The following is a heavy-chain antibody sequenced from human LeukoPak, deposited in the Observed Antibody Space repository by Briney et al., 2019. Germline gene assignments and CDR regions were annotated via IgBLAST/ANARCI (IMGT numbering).Heavy chain of an antibody. Sequence: ASVKVSCKASNYTFISYSITWVRQAPGQGLEWMGWMNPNSGGTNYAQKFQGRVTMTRDTSISTAYMEPSRLRSDDTAVYYCARDRGYDIFFGLNPFFDYWGQGTLVTVSS. CDR1: NYTFISYS. CDR2: MNPNSGGT. D-gene: IGHD3-9*01. V-gene: IGHV1-2*02. CDR3: ARDRGYDIFFGLNPFFDY. J-gene: IGHJ4*02.